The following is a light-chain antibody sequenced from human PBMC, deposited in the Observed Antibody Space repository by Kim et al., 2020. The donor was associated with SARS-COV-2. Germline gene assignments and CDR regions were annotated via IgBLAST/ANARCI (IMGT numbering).Light chain of an antibody. Sequence: SYELTQPPSVSVSPGQTASITCSADKLGDKYVCWYQQKPGQYPVLVIYQDTKRPSGIPERFSGSNSGNTATLTISGTQALDEADYYCQAWDASTAVVFGGGTQLTVL. CDR3: QAWDASTAVV. V-gene: IGLV3-1*01. CDR2: QDT. J-gene: IGLJ2*01. CDR1: KLGDKY.